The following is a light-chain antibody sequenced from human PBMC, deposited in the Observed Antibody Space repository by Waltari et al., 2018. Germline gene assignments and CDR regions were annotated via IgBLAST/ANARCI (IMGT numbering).Light chain of an antibody. CDR2: SNN. Sequence: QSVLTQPPSASGTPGQRVTISCSGSSPNIGSNKVNWYQQLPGTAPKLLIYSNNQRPSGVPDRFSGSKSGTSASLAISGLQSEDEADYYCATWDDSLKEVFGGGTKLTVL. J-gene: IGLJ2*01. CDR3: ATWDDSLKEV. V-gene: IGLV1-44*01. CDR1: SPNIGSNK.